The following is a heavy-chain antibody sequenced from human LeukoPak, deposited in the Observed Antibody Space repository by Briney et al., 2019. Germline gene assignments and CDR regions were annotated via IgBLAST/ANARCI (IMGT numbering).Heavy chain of an antibody. J-gene: IGHJ6*03. V-gene: IGHV1-46*01. Sequence: ASVKVSCKASGYTFTSYYMHWVRQAPGQGLEWMGIINPSGGSTSYAQKFQGRVTMTRDMSTSTVYMELSSLSAEDTAVYYCAREKLRGYGDPPGPPGYMDVWGKGTTVTVSS. CDR1: GYTFTSYY. D-gene: IGHD4-17*01. CDR2: INPSGGST. CDR3: AREKLRGYGDPPGPPGYMDV.